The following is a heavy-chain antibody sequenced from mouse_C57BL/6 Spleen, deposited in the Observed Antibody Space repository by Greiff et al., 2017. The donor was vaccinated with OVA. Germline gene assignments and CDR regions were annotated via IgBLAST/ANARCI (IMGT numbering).Heavy chain of an antibody. CDR2: ILPGRGST. D-gene: IGHD3-2*02. CDR1: GYTFTGYW. J-gene: IGHJ3*01. Sequence: QVQLQQSGAELMKPGASVKLSCKATGYTFTGYWIEWVKQRPGHGLEWIGEILPGRGSTNYNEKFKGKATFTADTSSNTAYMQLSSLTTEDSAIYYCARGTAQAGGFAYWGQGTLVTVSA. V-gene: IGHV1-9*01. CDR3: ARGTAQAGGFAY.